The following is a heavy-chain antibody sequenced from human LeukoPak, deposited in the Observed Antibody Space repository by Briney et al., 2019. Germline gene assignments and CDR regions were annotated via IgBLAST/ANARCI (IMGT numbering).Heavy chain of an antibody. CDR1: GFTVSSDV. V-gene: IGHV3-23*01. CDR2: LTGSGGNT. Sequence: GGSLRLSCAASGFTVSSDVMSWVRQAPGQGLEWVSTLTGSGGNTYYADSVKDRFTISRDNSKNTLYLQMNSLRAEDTAVYYCAKSRVGYDYWGQGTLVAVSS. J-gene: IGHJ4*02. CDR3: AKSRVGYDY. D-gene: IGHD1-26*01.